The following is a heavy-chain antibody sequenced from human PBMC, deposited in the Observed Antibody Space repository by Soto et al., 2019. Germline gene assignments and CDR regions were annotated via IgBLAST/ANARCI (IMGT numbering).Heavy chain of an antibody. Sequence: ASVTVSCKASGGTFTSYTISWVRQAPGEGLEWVGWINTTNDNKLYAQKLQGRLTLTTDTSTSTAYMDLTTLRSDDTAVYFCARDPGAASFDFWAQGTLVTVSS. V-gene: IGHV1-18*01. CDR2: INTTNDNK. CDR1: GGTFTSYT. D-gene: IGHD2-15*01. CDR3: ARDPGAASFDF. J-gene: IGHJ4*02.